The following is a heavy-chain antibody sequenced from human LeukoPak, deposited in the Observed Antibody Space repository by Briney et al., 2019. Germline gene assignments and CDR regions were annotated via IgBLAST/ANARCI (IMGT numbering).Heavy chain of an antibody. D-gene: IGHD6-19*01. J-gene: IGHJ4*02. Sequence: GGSLRLSCAASGFTFSSYAMSWFRQAPGKGLDWVSAISGIGGSTYYADSVKGRFTISRDNSKNTLYLQMNSLRAEDTAVYYCAKDRSAGSGWSLYWGQGTLVTVSS. CDR1: GFTFSSYA. CDR2: ISGIGGST. CDR3: AKDRSAGSGWSLY. V-gene: IGHV3-23*01.